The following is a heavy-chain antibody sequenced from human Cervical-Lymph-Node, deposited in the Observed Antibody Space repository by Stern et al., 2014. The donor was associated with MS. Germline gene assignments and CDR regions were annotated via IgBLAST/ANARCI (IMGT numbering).Heavy chain of an antibody. CDR1: GFSLSTSGMC. V-gene: IGHV2-70*01. J-gene: IGHJ6*02. CDR2: IDWDDDK. Sequence: QVTLKESGPALVKPTQTLTLTCTFSGFSLSTSGMCVTWIRQPPGKALEWLALIDWDDDKFYSTSLKTRLTISKDTSKNQVVLTMTNMDPADTATYYCARIVAVAAIPYYGLDVWGQGTTVTVSS. CDR3: ARIVAVAAIPYYGLDV. D-gene: IGHD6-19*01.